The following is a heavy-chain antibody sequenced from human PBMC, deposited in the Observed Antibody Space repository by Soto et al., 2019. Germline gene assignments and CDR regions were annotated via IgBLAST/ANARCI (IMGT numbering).Heavy chain of an antibody. V-gene: IGHV3-30*18. CDR2: ISYDGSNK. J-gene: IGHJ6*02. CDR1: GFTFSSYG. Sequence: PGGSLRLSCAASGFTFSSYGMHWVRQAPGKGLEWVAVISYDGSNKYYADSVKGRFTISRDNSKNTLYLQMNSLRAEDTAVYYCAKGRRDGYNFYYYYYGMDVWGQGTTVTVSS. CDR3: AKGRRDGYNFYYYYYGMDV. D-gene: IGHD5-12*01.